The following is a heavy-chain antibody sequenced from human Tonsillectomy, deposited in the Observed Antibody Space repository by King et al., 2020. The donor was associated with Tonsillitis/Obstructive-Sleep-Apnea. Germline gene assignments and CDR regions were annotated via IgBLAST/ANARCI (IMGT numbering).Heavy chain of an antibody. CDR2: IYYSGST. V-gene: IGHV4-59*01. Sequence: QLQESGPGLVKPSETLSLTCTVSGGSISSYYWSWIRQPPGKGLEWVGYIYYSGSTNYNPSLKSRVTISVDTSKNKFSRKLSSVTAADTAVYYCARVPVTYYDFWSGYYSPAYYYYMDVWGKGTTVTVSS. CDR3: ARVPVTYYDFWSGYYSPAYYYYMDV. CDR1: GGSISSYY. J-gene: IGHJ6*03. D-gene: IGHD3-3*01.